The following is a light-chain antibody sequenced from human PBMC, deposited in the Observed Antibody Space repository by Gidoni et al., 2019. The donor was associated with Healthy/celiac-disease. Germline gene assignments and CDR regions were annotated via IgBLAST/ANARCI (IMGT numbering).Light chain of an antibody. Sequence: QSVLTPPPSVSGAPGQRVTISCTGSSPNSGAGYDVHWYQQLPGTAPKLLIYGNSNRPSGVPDRSSGSKSGTSASLAITGLQAEDEADYYCQSYDSSLSGGVFGGGTKLTVL. CDR3: QSYDSSLSGGV. J-gene: IGLJ2*01. CDR2: GNS. CDR1: SPNSGAGYD. V-gene: IGLV1-40*01.